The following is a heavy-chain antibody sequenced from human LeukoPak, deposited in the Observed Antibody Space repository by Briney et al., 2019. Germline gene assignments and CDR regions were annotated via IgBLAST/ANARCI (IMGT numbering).Heavy chain of an antibody. V-gene: IGHV4-34*01. Sequence: SETLSLTCAVYGGSFSGYYWSWIRQPPGKGLEWIGEINHSGSTNYNPSLKSRATISVDTSKNQFSLKLSSVTAADTAVYYCARGGYYGSGSSYYFDYWGQGTLVTVSS. CDR2: INHSGST. D-gene: IGHD3-10*01. J-gene: IGHJ4*02. CDR3: ARGGYYGSGSSYYFDY. CDR1: GGSFSGYY.